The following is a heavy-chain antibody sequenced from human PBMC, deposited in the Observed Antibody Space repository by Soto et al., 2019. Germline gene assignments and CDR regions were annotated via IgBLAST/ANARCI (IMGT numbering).Heavy chain of an antibody. J-gene: IGHJ4*02. V-gene: IGHV1-2*04. CDR3: ASDRGYYDSSGYQAPPAFAY. D-gene: IGHD3-22*01. CDR1: GYTFTGYY. Sequence: ASVKVSCKASGYTFTGYYMHWVRQAPGQGLEWMGWINPNSGGTNYAQKFQGWVTMTRDTSISTAYMELSRLRSDDTAVYYFASDRGYYDSSGYQAPPAFAYWGQGTLVTVSS. CDR2: INPNSGGT.